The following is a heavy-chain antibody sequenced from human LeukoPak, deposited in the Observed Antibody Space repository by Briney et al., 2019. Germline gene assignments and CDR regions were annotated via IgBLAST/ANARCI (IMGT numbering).Heavy chain of an antibody. CDR3: AKGYYDSSGYYPNVASDY. CDR2: ITGSGGST. J-gene: IGHJ4*02. CDR1: GFTFSTYA. Sequence: PGGSLRLSCAASGFTFSTYAMSWVRQAPGKGLEWVSAITGSGGSTFYADSVKGRFTISRDNSKNMLYLQMNSLRAEDTAVYYCAKGYYDSSGYYPNVASDYWGQGTLVTVSS. D-gene: IGHD3-22*01. V-gene: IGHV3-23*01.